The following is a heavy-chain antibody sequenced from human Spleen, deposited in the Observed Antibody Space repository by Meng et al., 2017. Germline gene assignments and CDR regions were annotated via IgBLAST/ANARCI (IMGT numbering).Heavy chain of an antibody. J-gene: IGHJ4*02. CDR2: ISGDGSST. D-gene: IGHD3-22*01. Sequence: GGSLRLSCAASGFTLSSYWMHWVRQAPGKGLVWVSRISGDGSSTNYAASVQGRFTISRDNAKNTLYLQMNSLRGEDTAVYYCARSGPLDSSGYYFGYFDYWGQGTLVTVSS. CDR1: GFTLSSYW. CDR3: ARSGPLDSSGYYFGYFDY. V-gene: IGHV3-74*01.